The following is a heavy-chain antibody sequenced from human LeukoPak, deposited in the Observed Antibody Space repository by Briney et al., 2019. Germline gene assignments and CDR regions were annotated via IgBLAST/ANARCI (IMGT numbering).Heavy chain of an antibody. Sequence: GGSLRLSCAASGFTFSSYAMSWVRQAPGKGLEWVSAISDSGGNTFYADSVKGRFTISRDNSKDTLYLQMNSPRAEDTAVYYCATDYGDSPAYWGQGTLVTVSS. CDR3: ATDYGDSPAY. CDR1: GFTFSSYA. D-gene: IGHD4-17*01. CDR2: ISDSGGNT. J-gene: IGHJ4*02. V-gene: IGHV3-23*01.